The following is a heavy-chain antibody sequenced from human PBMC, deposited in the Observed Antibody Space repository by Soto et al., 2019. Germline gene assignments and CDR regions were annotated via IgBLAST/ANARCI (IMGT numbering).Heavy chain of an antibody. V-gene: IGHV1-2*02. CDR3: ARHSGYDYAFDY. Sequence: ASVKVSCKASGYTFTGYYIHWVRQAPGQGLEWMGWINPNNGDTNYAQKFQGRVSMTRDTSTSTAYMELSSLRFDDTAVCYCARHSGYDYAFDYWGQGTLVTAPQ. J-gene: IGHJ4*02. CDR2: INPNNGDT. CDR1: GYTFTGYY. D-gene: IGHD5-12*01.